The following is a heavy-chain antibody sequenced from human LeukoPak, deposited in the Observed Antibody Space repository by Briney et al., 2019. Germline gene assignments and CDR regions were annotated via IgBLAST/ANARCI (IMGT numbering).Heavy chain of an antibody. J-gene: IGHJ4*02. CDR1: EFTFSSYE. Sequence: PGGSLRLSCVASEFTFSSYEMNWVRQAPGKGLEWVSYISSSGSTIYYADSVKGRFTISRDNAKNSLYLQMNSLRAEDTAIYYGAREGGSSGYYYSDYWGQGTLVTVSS. CDR2: ISSSGSTI. V-gene: IGHV3-48*03. D-gene: IGHD3-22*01. CDR3: AREGGSSGYYYSDY.